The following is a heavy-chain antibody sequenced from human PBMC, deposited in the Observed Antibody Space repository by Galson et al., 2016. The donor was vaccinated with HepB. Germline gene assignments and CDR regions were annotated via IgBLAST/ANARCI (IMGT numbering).Heavy chain of an antibody. CDR1: GFTFSSYW. V-gene: IGHV3-7*02. CDR2: IKQDGSEE. CDR3: ATAVRGSPFDY. J-gene: IGHJ4*02. Sequence: SLRLSCAASGFTFSSYWMTWVRQAPGKGLERVANIKQDGSEEYYVDSAKGRFTISRDNAENSLYLQMNSLRPEDTAVYYCATAVRGSPFDYWGQGTLVTVSS. D-gene: IGHD3-10*01.